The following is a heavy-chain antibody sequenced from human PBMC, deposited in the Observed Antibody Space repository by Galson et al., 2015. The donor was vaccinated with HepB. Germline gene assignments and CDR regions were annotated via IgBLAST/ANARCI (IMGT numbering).Heavy chain of an antibody. D-gene: IGHD1-7*01. Sequence: SLRLSCAASGFTFNDDYMTWIRQAPGKGLEWVSHISSNSGTTIYYADSVKGRFTISRDNAKNSLFLQMNSLRAEDTAVYYCARIHARTSLSWSDPWGQGALVPVSS. CDR3: ARIHARTSLSWSDP. J-gene: IGHJ5*02. CDR1: GFTFNDDY. CDR2: ISSNSGTTI. V-gene: IGHV3-11*01.